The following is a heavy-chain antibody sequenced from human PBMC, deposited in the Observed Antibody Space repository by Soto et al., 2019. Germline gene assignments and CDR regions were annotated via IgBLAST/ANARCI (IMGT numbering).Heavy chain of an antibody. CDR1: GFTFSSYA. V-gene: IGHV3-23*01. J-gene: IGHJ4*02. CDR3: AKDPTHLVALDY. D-gene: IGHD2-2*01. Sequence: GSLRLSFAASGFTFSSYAMSWVRQAPGKGLEGVSAISGSGGSTYYADSVKGRLTISRDNSKNTLYLQMNSLRAEDTAVYYCAKDPTHLVALDYWGQGTLVTVSS. CDR2: ISGSGGST.